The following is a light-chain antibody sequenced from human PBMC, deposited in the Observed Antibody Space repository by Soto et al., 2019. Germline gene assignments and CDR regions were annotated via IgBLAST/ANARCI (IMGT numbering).Light chain of an antibody. CDR2: ATS. Sequence: IQLTQSPSSLSASVGDRVTITCRASQGFSSYLAWYQQKPGKAPKLLIYATSTLQSGVPSRFSGSGSGTDVPLTISSLQPDDLATYYCQQLNSYPLTFGPGTKVDI. CDR1: QGFSSY. J-gene: IGKJ3*01. V-gene: IGKV1-9*01. CDR3: QQLNSYPLT.